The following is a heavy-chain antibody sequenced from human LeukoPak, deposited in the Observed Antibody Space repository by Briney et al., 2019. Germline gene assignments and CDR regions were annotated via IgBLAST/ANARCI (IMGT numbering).Heavy chain of an antibody. D-gene: IGHD5-24*01. Sequence: GGSLRLSCAASGFTFSDYYMNWIRQAPGKGLEWVSCISSRGKTIYYADSVKGRFTVSRDNAKNSLFLQMNSLRVEDTAVYYCARDRDGYNPIDFWGQGTLVTVSS. V-gene: IGHV3-11*01. CDR1: GFTFSDYY. J-gene: IGHJ4*02. CDR2: ISSRGKTI. CDR3: ARDRDGYNPIDF.